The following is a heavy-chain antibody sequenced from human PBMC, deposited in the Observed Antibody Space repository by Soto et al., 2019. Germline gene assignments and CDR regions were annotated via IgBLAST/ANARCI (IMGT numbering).Heavy chain of an antibody. V-gene: IGHV4-39*01. D-gene: IGHD2-15*01. CDR2: IYYSGST. CDR1: GGSISSSSYY. CDR3: ARNKYHSGGPSAY. J-gene: IGHJ4*02. Sequence: PSETLSLTCTVSGGSISSSSYYWGWIRQPPGKGLEWIGSIYYSGSTYYNPSLKSRVTISVDTSKNQFSLKLSSVTAADTAVYYCARNKYHSGGPSAYWGQGPRVTVSS.